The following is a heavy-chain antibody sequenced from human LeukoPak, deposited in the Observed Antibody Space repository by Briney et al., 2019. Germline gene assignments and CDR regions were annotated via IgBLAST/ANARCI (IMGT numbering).Heavy chain of an antibody. J-gene: IGHJ6*02. CDR3: ARDSGEGSADYDILTGPTLYYYYGMDV. D-gene: IGHD3-9*01. Sequence: GGSLRLSCAASGFTFSSYSMNWVRQAPGKGLEWVSSISSSSSYIYYADSVKGRFTISRDNAKNSLYLQMNSLRAEDTAVYYCARDSGEGSADYDILTGPTLYYYYGMDVWGQGTTVTVSS. CDR2: ISSSSSYI. V-gene: IGHV3-21*01. CDR1: GFTFSSYS.